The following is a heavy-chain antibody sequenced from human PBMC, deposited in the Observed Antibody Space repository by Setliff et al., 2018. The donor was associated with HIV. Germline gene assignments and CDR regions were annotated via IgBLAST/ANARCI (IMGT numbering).Heavy chain of an antibody. D-gene: IGHD3-10*01. Sequence: PSETLSLTCGVYSGAFTGHSWSWIRQSPEKGLEWIGEISHSGRTNYNPSLKSRVSISVDTSKNQVSLKLSSVTASDTAVYYCARARYIVIRGDAGMDVWGPGTTVTVSS. CDR3: ARARYIVIRGDAGMDV. CDR1: SGAFTGHS. CDR2: ISHSGRT. J-gene: IGHJ6*02. V-gene: IGHV4-34*01.